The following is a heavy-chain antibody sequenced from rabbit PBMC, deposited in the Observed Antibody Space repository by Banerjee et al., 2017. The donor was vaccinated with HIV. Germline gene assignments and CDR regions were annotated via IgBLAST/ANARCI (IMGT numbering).Heavy chain of an antibody. V-gene: IGHV1S45*01. D-gene: IGHD4-1*01. Sequence: QEQLVESGGGLVQPGGSLKLSCKASGFDFSSYGVSWVRQAPGKGLEWIGCIYAGSGNTYYASWAKGRFTISETSSTTVTLQMTSLTAADTATYFCARGGLRYYAGGWGWDSFSLWGQGTLVTVS. CDR1: GFDFSSYG. CDR3: ARGGLRYYAGGWGWDSFSL. CDR2: IYAGSGNT. J-gene: IGHJ4*01.